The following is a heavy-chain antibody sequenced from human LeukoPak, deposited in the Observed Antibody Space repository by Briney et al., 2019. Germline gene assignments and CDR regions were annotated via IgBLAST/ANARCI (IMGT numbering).Heavy chain of an antibody. CDR3: ARDLKGQSATYDFWSGYYLDY. CDR2: IIPIFGTA. D-gene: IGHD3-3*01. J-gene: IGHJ4*02. CDR1: GGIFSNYG. Sequence: GASVNVSCKASGGIFSNYGISWVRQAPGQGLEWMGEIIPIFGTANYAQKLQGRVTMTTDTSTSTAYMELRSLRSDDTAVYYCARDLKGQSATYDFWSGYYLDYWGQGTLVTVSS. V-gene: IGHV1-69*05.